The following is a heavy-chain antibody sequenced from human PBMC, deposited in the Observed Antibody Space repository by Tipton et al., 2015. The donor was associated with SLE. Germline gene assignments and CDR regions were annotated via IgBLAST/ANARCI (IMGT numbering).Heavy chain of an antibody. Sequence: TLSLTCTVSGGSIRSSRHFWGGIRQPPGKGLEWIGVLYYSGNTYYNPSLKSPVTLSIDTSKNQFSLKMRSVTAADAAVYFCARGYCSDGVCYGFGFFDYWGQGNLVTVSS. J-gene: IGHJ4*02. V-gene: IGHV4-39*07. CDR2: LYYSGNT. D-gene: IGHD2-8*01. CDR3: ARGYCSDGVCYGFGFFDY. CDR1: GGSIRSSRHF.